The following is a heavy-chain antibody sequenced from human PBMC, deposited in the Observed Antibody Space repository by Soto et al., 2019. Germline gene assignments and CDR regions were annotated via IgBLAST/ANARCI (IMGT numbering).Heavy chain of an antibody. CDR3: ASSLGRIFGVVIPPDGDYHFDY. CDR2: IDPSGGST. V-gene: IGHV1-46*03. J-gene: IGHJ4*02. CDR1: GYAFTSYY. Sequence: ASVKVSCKASGYAFTSYYMHWVRQGPGQGLEWMGIIDPSGGSTSYAQKFQGRVTMTRDTSTSTVYMELSSLRSEDTAVYYCASSLGRIFGVVIPPDGDYHFDYWGKGTLVTVSS. D-gene: IGHD3-3*01.